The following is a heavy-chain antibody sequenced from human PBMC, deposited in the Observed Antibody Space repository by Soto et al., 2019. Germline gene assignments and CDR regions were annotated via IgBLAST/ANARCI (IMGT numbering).Heavy chain of an antibody. CDR3: ARGADYVWGSYRPLYHNWFDP. Sequence: QVQLQQWGAGLLKPSETLSLTCAVYGGSFSGYYWSWIRQPPGKGLEWIGEINHSGSPNYNPSLKSRVTISVATSKNQFSLKLSSVTAADTAVYYCARGADYVWGSYRPLYHNWFDPWGQGTLVTVSS. D-gene: IGHD3-16*02. V-gene: IGHV4-34*01. CDR1: GGSFSGYY. CDR2: INHSGSP. J-gene: IGHJ5*02.